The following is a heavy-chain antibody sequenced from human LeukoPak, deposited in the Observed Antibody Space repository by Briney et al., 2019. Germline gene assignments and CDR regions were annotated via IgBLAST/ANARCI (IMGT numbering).Heavy chain of an antibody. CDR3: ARDSELKVGGSFDY. J-gene: IGHJ4*02. CDR1: GFTFSSYA. V-gene: IGHV3-30-3*01. CDR2: ISYDGSNK. Sequence: GRSLRLSCAASGFTFSSYAMHWVRQAPGKGLEWVAVISYDGSNKYYADSVKGRFTISRDNSKNTMYLQMNSLRAEDTAVYYCARDSELKVGGSFDYWGQGTLVTVSS. D-gene: IGHD3-16*01.